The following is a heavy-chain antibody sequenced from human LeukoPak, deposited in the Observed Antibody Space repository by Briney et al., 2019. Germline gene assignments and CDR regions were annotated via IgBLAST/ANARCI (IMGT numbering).Heavy chain of an antibody. CDR2: INHSGST. Sequence: SETLSLTCAVYGGSFSGYYWSWIRQPPGKGLEWIGEINHSGSTNYNPSLKSRVTMSVDTSKNQFSLKLSSVTAADTAVYYCARHLMVRGSGWFDPWGQGTLVTVSS. CDR1: GGSFSGYY. D-gene: IGHD3-10*01. J-gene: IGHJ5*02. CDR3: ARHLMVRGSGWFDP. V-gene: IGHV4-34*01.